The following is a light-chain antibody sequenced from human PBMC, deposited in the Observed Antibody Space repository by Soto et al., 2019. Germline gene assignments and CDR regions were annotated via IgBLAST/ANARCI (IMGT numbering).Light chain of an antibody. CDR3: QQFYSDPLT. CDR2: GAS. Sequence: DIQLTQSPTFLSASVGDTVTITCRASQGIKNYLGWYQQKPGKAPKFLIFGASTLQSGVPSRFSGRGSGTEFTLTIGSLQPEDFATYYCQQFYSDPLTFGGGTKVEIK. CDR1: QGIKNY. J-gene: IGKJ4*01. V-gene: IGKV1-9*01.